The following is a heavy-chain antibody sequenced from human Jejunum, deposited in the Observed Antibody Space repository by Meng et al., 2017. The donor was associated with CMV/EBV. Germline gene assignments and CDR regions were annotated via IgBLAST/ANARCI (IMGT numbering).Heavy chain of an antibody. CDR3: AKDTTPDTRFNFDR. Sequence: SGFAFSKYSMNWVRQTPGKGLEWVSIISTGSGTTYYADSVKGRFTISRDDSKNTVYLQMNSLRAEDTAVYYCAKDTTPDTRFNFDRWGQGTPVTVSS. CDR1: GFAFSKYS. V-gene: IGHV3-23*03. J-gene: IGHJ4*02. CDR2: ISTGSGTT. D-gene: IGHD1-1*01.